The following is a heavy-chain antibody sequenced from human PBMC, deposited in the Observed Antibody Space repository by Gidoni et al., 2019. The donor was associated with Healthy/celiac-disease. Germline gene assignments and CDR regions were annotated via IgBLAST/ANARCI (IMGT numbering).Heavy chain of an antibody. D-gene: IGHD6-19*01. CDR3: AKGLAVGIVRYFDL. J-gene: IGHJ2*01. V-gene: IGHV3-23*01. Sequence: EVQLLESGGVLVQPGGYLRLSCAASGFLFSSYAMSWVRQAPGKGLEWVSAISGSGGSTYYADSVKGRFTISRDNSKNTLYLQMNSLRAEDTAVYYCAKGLAVGIVRYFDLWGRGTLVTVSS. CDR2: ISGSGGST. CDR1: GFLFSSYA.